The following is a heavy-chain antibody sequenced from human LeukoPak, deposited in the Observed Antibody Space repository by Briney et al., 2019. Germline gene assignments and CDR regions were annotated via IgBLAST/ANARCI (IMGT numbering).Heavy chain of an antibody. CDR3: ARVSVRSSPIFDS. V-gene: IGHV4-4*07. CDR2: IYTSGST. CDR1: GGSVRTYY. Sequence: SETLSLTCTVSGGSVRTYYWSWIRQSPGKGLEWIGRIYTSGSTSYNPSLKSRVTMSVDTSKNQFYLKLNSVTAADTAVYYCARVSVRSSPIFDSWGQGTLVTVSS. D-gene: IGHD6-6*01. J-gene: IGHJ4*02.